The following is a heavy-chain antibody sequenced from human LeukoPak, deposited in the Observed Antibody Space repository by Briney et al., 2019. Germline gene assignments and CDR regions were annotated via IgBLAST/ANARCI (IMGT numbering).Heavy chain of an antibody. V-gene: IGHV4-59*01. CDR2: IYYSGST. J-gene: IGHJ4*02. CDR1: GGSISSYY. CDR3: ARGVASGY. D-gene: IGHD3-3*01. Sequence: PSQTLSLTCTVSGGSISSYYWSWIRQPPGKGLEWIGYIYYSGSTNYNPSLKSRVTISVDTSKNQFSLKLSSVTAADTAVYYCARGVASGYWGQGTLVTVSS.